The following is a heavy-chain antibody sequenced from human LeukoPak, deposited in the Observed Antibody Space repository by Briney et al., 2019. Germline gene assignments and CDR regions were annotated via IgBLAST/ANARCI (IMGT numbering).Heavy chain of an antibody. CDR1: GGSINSYY. D-gene: IGHD6-19*01. J-gene: IGHJ4*02. Sequence: SESLSLTWTVSGGSINSYYWSWIRQPPGKGLGWIGYIFYSGSTNYNHSLKSRVTISVDTSKNQFSLKLSSVTAADTAIYYCARRITTSGWYRDDYWGQGTLVTVSS. V-gene: IGHV4-59*08. CDR3: ARRITTSGWYRDDY. CDR2: IFYSGST.